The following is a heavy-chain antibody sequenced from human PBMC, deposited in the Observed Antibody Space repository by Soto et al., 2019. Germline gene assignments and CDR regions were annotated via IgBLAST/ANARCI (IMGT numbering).Heavy chain of an antibody. CDR3: ARETWNTHVLHFRLEP. CDR1: GGSVMNYY. D-gene: IGHD1-1*01. V-gene: IGHV4-59*02. J-gene: IGHJ5*02. CDR2: TSHTGKT. Sequence: PSETLSLTCFVSGGSVMNYYWTWIRQTPGKGLEWVGDTSHTGKTNYNPSLESRVTIAVDLSENQFSLKLRSVTAADSALYFCARETWNTHVLHFRLEPWGQGTLVTVSS.